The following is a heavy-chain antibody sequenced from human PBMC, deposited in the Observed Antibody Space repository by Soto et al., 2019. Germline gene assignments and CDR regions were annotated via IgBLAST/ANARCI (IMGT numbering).Heavy chain of an antibody. D-gene: IGHD6-13*01. J-gene: IGHJ4*02. CDR2: ISAYNGNT. CDR1: GYTFTSYG. Sequence: QVQLVQSGAEVKKPGASVKVSCKASGYTFTSYGISWVRQAPGQGLEWMGWISAYNGNTNYAQKLQGRVTMTTDTSTSTAYMEVRSLRSDDTAVYYCAGWDRGYIAAAGTGIDYWGQGTLVTVSS. CDR3: AGWDRGYIAAAGTGIDY. V-gene: IGHV1-18*01.